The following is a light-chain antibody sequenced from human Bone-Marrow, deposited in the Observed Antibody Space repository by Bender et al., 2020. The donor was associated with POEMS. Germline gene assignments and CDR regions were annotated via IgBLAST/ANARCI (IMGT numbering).Light chain of an antibody. CDR3: QVWDSSSDHWV. J-gene: IGLJ3*02. CDR2: DDG. CDR1: NIGSKS. V-gene: IGLV3-21*02. Sequence: YVLTQPPSVSVAPGQTATISCAGNNIGSKSVHWYQQKPGQAPVLVVYDDGARPSGIPERFSVSNSGNTATLTITRVEVGDEADYYCQVWDSSSDHWVFGGGTKLTV.